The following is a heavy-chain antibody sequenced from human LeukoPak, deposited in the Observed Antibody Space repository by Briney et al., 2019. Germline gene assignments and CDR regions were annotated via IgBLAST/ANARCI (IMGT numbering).Heavy chain of an antibody. Sequence: GGSLRLSCAASGFTFSSYAMSWVRQAPGKGPEWVSAISGSGGSTYYADSVKGRFTISRDNSKNTLYLQMNSLRAEDTAVYYCAKNYDFWSGPPLPDYWGQGTLVTVSS. V-gene: IGHV3-23*01. CDR1: GFTFSSYA. CDR3: AKNYDFWSGPPLPDY. CDR2: ISGSGGST. J-gene: IGHJ4*02. D-gene: IGHD3-3*01.